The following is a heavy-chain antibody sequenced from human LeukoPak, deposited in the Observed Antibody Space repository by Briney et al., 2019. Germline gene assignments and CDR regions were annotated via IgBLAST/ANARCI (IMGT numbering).Heavy chain of an antibody. CDR3: ATYLGYCTSSNCPYFYMDV. V-gene: IGHV3-33*01. CDR2: VWYDESLK. D-gene: IGHD2-2*03. J-gene: IGHJ6*03. Sequence: GGSLRLSCTASGLTFSTYGMHWVRQAPGKGLEWVAVVWYDESLKYYADSVKGRFTFSRDNSKNTLFLQLNSLRAEDTAVYYCATYLGYCTSSNCPYFYMDVWGTGTTVIVSS. CDR1: GLTFSTYG.